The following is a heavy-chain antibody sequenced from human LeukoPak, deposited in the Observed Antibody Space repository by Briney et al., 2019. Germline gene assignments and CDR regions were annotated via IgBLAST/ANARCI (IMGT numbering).Heavy chain of an antibody. CDR1: GGSIRSSSYY. Sequence: SETLSVTCIVPGGSIRSSSYYWGWARLPRGKGLGCLGSIYYSGSTYYNPSLKSRVTISVDTSKNQFSLKLSSVTAADTAVYYCARHSLGYSYGSFDYWGQGTLVTVSS. D-gene: IGHD5-18*01. CDR2: IYYSGST. CDR3: ARHSLGYSYGSFDY. J-gene: IGHJ4*02. V-gene: IGHV4-39*01.